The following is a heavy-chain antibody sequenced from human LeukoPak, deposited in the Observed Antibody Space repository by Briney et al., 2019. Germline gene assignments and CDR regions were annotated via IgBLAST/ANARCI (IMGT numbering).Heavy chain of an antibody. J-gene: IGHJ4*02. D-gene: IGHD3-3*01. CDR3: AKDEWFIYRADFILDY. CDR1: GFPFGDHA. Sequence: GGSLRLSCAASGFPFGDHAMHWVRQAPGKGLEWVSLISGDGGDTYYAGSVKGRFTISIDNSKNSLYLQMNSLRAEDSALYYCAKDEWFIYRADFILDYWGQGTLVTVSS. CDR2: ISGDGGDT. V-gene: IGHV3-43*02.